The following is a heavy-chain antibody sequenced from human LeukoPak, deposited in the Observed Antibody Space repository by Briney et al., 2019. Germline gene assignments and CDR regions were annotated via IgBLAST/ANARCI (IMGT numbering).Heavy chain of an antibody. D-gene: IGHD3-3*01. J-gene: IGHJ4*02. CDR2: IKQDGSEK. CDR3: AKKRSSITIFGVVNYFDY. Sequence: GGSLRLSCAASGFTFRGYWMTWVRQAPGKGLEWVANIKQDGSEKYYVDSVKGRFTISRDNAKNSLYLQMNSLRAEDTAVYYCAKKRSSITIFGVVNYFDYWGQGTLVTVSS. V-gene: IGHV3-7*03. CDR1: GFTFRGYW.